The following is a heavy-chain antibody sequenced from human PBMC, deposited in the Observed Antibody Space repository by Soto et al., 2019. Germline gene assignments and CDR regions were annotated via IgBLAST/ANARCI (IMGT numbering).Heavy chain of an antibody. V-gene: IGHV4-59*01. J-gene: IGHJ6*02. CDR3: ARGRPDYYESSGRGYGMDV. D-gene: IGHD3-22*01. CDR1: GGSISSYY. Sequence: SETLSLTCTVSGGSISSYYWSWSRQPPGKGLEWIGYIYYSGSTNYNPSLKSRVTISVDTSKNQFSLKLSSVTAADTAVYYCARGRPDYYESSGRGYGMDVGGQGTTVTSP. CDR2: IYYSGST.